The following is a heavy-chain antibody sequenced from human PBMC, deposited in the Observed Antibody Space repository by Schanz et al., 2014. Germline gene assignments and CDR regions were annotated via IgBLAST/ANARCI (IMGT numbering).Heavy chain of an antibody. D-gene: IGHD3-22*01. CDR1: GYNITSND. J-gene: IGHJ4*02. CDR2: IIPILGIA. V-gene: IGHV1-69*09. CDR3: ARDYYDSSGYYYCDY. Sequence: QVHLVQSGAEVKKPGASVKVSCKASGYNITSNDVTWVRQATGQGLEWMGWIIPILGIATYAQKFQGRLTITADKSTSTAYMELSSLRSEDTAMYYCARDYYDSSGYYYCDYWGQGTLVTVSS.